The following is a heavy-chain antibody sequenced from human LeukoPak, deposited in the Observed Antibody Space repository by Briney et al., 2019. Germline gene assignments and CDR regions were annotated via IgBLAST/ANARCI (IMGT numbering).Heavy chain of an antibody. CDR1: GFTFSSFK. D-gene: IGHD3-16*01. CDR2: ISPSSTYI. CDR3: ARDFTEGEYFDS. J-gene: IGHJ4*02. V-gene: IGHV3-21*06. Sequence: GGSLRLSCAASGFTFSSFKMSWVRRAPGKGLEWVASISPSSTYIYYGDLLERLITASRDTAKSLLFLHMSSLTPDATAVYYCARDFTEGEYFDSWGQGALVSVSS.